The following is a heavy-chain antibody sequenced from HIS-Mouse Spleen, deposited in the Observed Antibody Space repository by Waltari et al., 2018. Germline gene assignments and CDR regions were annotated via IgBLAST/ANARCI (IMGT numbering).Heavy chain of an antibody. V-gene: IGHV1-8*01. CDR3: ARGHDYSNYFDY. J-gene: IGHJ4*02. Sequence: QVQLVQSGAEVKKPGASVKVSCKASGYTFTSYDINWVRQATGQGLEWMGWMNRNSGNTGYDTKFQGRVTRTRHTSISTAYMELSSLRSEDTAVYYCARGHDYSNYFDYWGQGTLVTVSS. D-gene: IGHD4-4*01. CDR2: MNRNSGNT. CDR1: GYTFTSYD.